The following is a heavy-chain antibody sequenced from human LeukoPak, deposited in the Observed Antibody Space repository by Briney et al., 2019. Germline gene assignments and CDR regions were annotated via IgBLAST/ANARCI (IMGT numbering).Heavy chain of an antibody. V-gene: IGHV4-59*01. CDR3: ASGDSSGQFDY. D-gene: IGHD3-22*01. CDR1: GGSMNNYY. J-gene: IGHJ4*02. CDR2: IYYSGST. Sequence: SETLSLTCTVTGGSMNNYYWSWIRQAPGKGLEWIGYIYYSGSTNYNPSLKSRVTISVDTSKNQFSLKLSSVTAADTAVYYCASGDSSGQFDYWGQGTLVTVSS.